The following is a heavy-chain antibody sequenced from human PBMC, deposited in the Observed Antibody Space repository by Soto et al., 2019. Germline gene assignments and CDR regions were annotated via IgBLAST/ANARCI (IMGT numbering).Heavy chain of an antibody. J-gene: IGHJ4*02. D-gene: IGHD2-21*02. V-gene: IGHV4-31*03. CDR2: IYFTGAT. CDR1: GGSISSGNSY. CDR3: ASIPRRGYSYGIDY. Sequence: QVQLQESGPGLVKPSQTLSLTCNVSGGSISSGNSYWTWIRQHPGEGLEWIGHIYFTGATYSNPSLRSRLTMSVDTSKNQFSLKLTSVTAADTATYYCASIPRRGYSYGIDYWGQGTLVTVSS.